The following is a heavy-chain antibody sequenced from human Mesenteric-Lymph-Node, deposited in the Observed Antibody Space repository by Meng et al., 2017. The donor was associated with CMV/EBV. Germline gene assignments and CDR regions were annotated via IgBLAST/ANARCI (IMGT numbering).Heavy chain of an antibody. CDR1: GYTFTSYY. D-gene: IGHD3-3*01. Sequence: ASVKVSCKASGYTFTSYYMHWVRQPPGQGLEWMGIINPSGGSTSYAQKFQGRVTMTRDTSTSTVYMELSSLRSEDTAVYYCARDGPRYYDFWSGLRGTYYYYGMDVWGQGTTVTVSS. V-gene: IGHV1-46*01. J-gene: IGHJ6*02. CDR2: INPSGGST. CDR3: ARDGPRYYDFWSGLRGTYYYYGMDV.